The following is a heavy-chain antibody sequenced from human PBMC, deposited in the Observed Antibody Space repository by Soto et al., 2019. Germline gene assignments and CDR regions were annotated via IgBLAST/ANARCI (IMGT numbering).Heavy chain of an antibody. CDR1: GYTFTSSG. CDR2: ISTDNGNT. V-gene: IGHV1-18*01. D-gene: IGHD6-13*01. CDR3: ARYSSSWSYYYYYGMDV. Sequence: ASVKVSCKASGYTFTSSGISWVRQAPGQGLEWLGWISTDNGNTNYAQHLQGRVSLTTDTSTSTAYMELRSLRSDDTAVYYCARYSSSWSYYYYYGMDVWG. J-gene: IGHJ6*02.